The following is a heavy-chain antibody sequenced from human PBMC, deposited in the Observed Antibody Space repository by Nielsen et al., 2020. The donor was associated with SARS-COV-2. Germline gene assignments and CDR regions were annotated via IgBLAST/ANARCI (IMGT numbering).Heavy chain of an antibody. CDR3: ARDQGGIVVPAAPFDY. CDR1: GYTLTELS. CDR2: FDPEDGET. J-gene: IGHJ4*02. V-gene: IGHV1-24*01. Sequence: ASVKVSCKVSGYTLTELSMHWVRQAPGKGLEWMGGFDPEDGETIYAQKFQGRVTMTEDTSTDTAYMELSSLRSEDTAVYYCARDQGGIVVPAAPFDYWGQGTLVTVSS. D-gene: IGHD2-2*01.